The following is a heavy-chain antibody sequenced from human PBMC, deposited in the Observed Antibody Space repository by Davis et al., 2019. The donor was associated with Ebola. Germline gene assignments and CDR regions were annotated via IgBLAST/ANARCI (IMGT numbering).Heavy chain of an antibody. D-gene: IGHD6-19*01. V-gene: IGHV3-30*03. CDR3: SGLGASSGWYLP. Sequence: GESLKISCAASGFTFSSYGMHWVRQAPGKGLEWVAVISYDGSNKYYADSVKGRFTISRDNSKNTLYLQMNSLRAEDTAVHYCSGLGASSGWYLPWGQGTLVTVSS. CDR1: GFTFSSYG. J-gene: IGHJ5*02. CDR2: ISYDGSNK.